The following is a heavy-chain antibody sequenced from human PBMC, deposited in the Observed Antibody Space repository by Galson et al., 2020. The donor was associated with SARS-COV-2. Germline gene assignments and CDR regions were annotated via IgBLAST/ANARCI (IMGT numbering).Heavy chain of an antibody. V-gene: IGHV3-11*04. Sequence: GESLKISCAASGFMFSDYYMSWIRQAPGKGLEWVSFISRSGETIFYADSVKGRFTISRDNAKNSLYLQMNSLRAEDTAVYYCAKDHDDAYYYYYYMDVWGKGTTVTISS. D-gene: IGHD3-16*01. CDR2: ISRSGETI. CDR1: GFMFSDYY. J-gene: IGHJ6*03. CDR3: AKDHDDAYYYYYYMDV.